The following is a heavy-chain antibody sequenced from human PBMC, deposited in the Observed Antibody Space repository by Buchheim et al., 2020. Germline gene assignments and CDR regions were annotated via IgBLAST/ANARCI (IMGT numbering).Heavy chain of an antibody. J-gene: IGHJ6*02. CDR2: ISYDGSEK. Sequence: QVQLVESGGGVVQPGTSLRLSCAASGFAFSSYGMHWVRQAPGKGLEWVAVISYDGSEKYYGDSVKGRFTISRDNSKNTLYLQMNTLGAEDTAVYYCAKKKGAPGAFGMDVWGQGT. CDR3: AKKKGAPGAFGMDV. D-gene: IGHD3-10*01. CDR1: GFAFSSYG. V-gene: IGHV3-30*18.